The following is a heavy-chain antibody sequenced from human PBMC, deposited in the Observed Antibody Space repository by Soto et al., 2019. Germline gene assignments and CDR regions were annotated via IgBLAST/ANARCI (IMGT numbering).Heavy chain of an antibody. Sequence: SETLSLTCSVSGSSLSNYYWSWIRQPPGKGLEWIGYIYYSGSTKYSPSLKSRVTISLDTSKNQFSLMLTSVTTADTVIYYCARDATAVSAYGTDVWGQGTTVTVSS. CDR1: GSSLSNYY. J-gene: IGHJ6*02. V-gene: IGHV4-59*01. D-gene: IGHD6-19*01. CDR2: IYYSGST. CDR3: ARDATAVSAYGTDV.